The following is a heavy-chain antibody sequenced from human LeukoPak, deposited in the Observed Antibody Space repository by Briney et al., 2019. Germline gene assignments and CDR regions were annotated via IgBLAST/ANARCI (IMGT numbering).Heavy chain of an antibody. Sequence: SGGSLRLSCAASGFTFSSYWMSWVRQAPGKGLEWVANIKQDGGETYYVDSVKGRFTISRDNAKNSLYLQMNSLRAEDTALYFCARGTYSFSSTSYYLYYMDVWGRGTTVTVSS. V-gene: IGHV3-7*01. CDR3: ARGTYSFSSTSYYLYYMDV. J-gene: IGHJ6*03. CDR1: GFTFSSYW. CDR2: IKQDGGET. D-gene: IGHD5-18*01.